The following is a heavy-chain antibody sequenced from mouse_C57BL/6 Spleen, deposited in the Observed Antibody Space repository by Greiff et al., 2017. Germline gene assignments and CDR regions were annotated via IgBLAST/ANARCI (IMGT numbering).Heavy chain of an antibody. CDR1: GYTFTSYW. D-gene: IGHD1-1*01. J-gene: IGHJ2*01. V-gene: IGHV1-72*01. CDR2: IAPNSGGT. CDR3: ARPYYGSSYDYFDY. Sequence: QVQLQQPGAELVKPGASVKLSCKASGYTFTSYWMHWVKQRPGRGLEWIGRIAPNSGGTKYNEKFKSKATLTVDKPSSTAYMQLSSLTSEDSAVYYCARPYYGSSYDYFDYWGQGTTLTVSS.